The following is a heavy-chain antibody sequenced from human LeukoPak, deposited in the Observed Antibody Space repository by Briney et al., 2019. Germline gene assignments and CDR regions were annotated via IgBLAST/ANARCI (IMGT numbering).Heavy chain of an antibody. V-gene: IGHV3-64*02. J-gene: IGHJ4*02. D-gene: IGHD3-3*01. CDR1: GLTFSSHA. CDR3: ARGGYYAASDI. Sequence: GGSLRLSCAASGLTFSSHAMHWVRQAPGKGLEYVSAIVSNGGSTYYADSVRGRFTISRDNSKDTVYLQMGSLRPEDTAVCYCARGGYYAASDIWGQGALVTVSS. CDR2: IVSNGGST.